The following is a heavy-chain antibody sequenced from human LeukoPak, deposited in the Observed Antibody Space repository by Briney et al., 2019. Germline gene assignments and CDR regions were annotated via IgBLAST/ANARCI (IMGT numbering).Heavy chain of an antibody. CDR1: GYTFTGYD. J-gene: IGHJ4*02. D-gene: IGHD3-3*01. V-gene: IGHV1-2*02. CDR3: ARPRVKGLSY. Sequence: ASVKVSCKASGYTFTGYDMHWVRQAPGQGLEWMGWINPNSGGTNYAQKFQGRVTMTRDTSISTVYMELSRLRSDDTAVYYCARPRVKGLSYWGQGTLVTVSS. CDR2: INPNSGGT.